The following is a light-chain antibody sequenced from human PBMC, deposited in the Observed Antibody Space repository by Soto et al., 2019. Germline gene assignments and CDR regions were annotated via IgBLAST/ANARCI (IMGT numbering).Light chain of an antibody. CDR1: SRHGGYYDY. CDR3: SSYAGSDNFG. Sequence: LTQPPSATGSPGQSVTISCTGTSRHGGYYDYVSWYQQHPGKAPKLVIYDVTERPSVLTDYVTGSKSCNTASLTVSGLQSDDEADYYCSSYAGSDNFGFGTGTKVT. J-gene: IGLJ1*01. V-gene: IGLV2-8*01. CDR2: DVT.